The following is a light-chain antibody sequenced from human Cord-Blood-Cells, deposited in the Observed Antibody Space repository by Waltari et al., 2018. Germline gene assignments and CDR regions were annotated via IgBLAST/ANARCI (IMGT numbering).Light chain of an antibody. CDR2: DAS. CDR3: QQRSNWPRT. Sequence: EMVLTQSQATLFWSPGERATLSCRASQSVSSYLAWYQQKPGQAPRLLIYDASKRATGIPDRFSGSGSGTDFTLTISRLEPEDFAVYYCQQRSNWPRTFGQGTKVEIK. V-gene: IGKV3-11*01. CDR1: QSVSSY. J-gene: IGKJ1*01.